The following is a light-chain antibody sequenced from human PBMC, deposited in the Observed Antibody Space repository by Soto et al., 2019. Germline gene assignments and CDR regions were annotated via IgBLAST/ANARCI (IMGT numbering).Light chain of an antibody. CDR2: DVS. CDR3: CSYAGTYTYV. CDR1: SIGVGGYNY. V-gene: IGLV2-11*01. J-gene: IGLJ1*01. Sequence: QSALTQPRSVSGSPGQSVTISCTGTSIGVGGYNYVSWYQQHPGKAPKLMIYDVSKRPSGVPDRFSGSKSGNTASLTISGLQAEDEADYYCCSYAGTYTYVFGTGTKVTVL.